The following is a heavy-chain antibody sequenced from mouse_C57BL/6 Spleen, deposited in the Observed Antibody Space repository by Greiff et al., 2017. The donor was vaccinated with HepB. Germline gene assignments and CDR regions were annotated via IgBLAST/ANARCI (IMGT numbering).Heavy chain of an antibody. CDR3: ARNGGLGFAY. CDR2: INPNNGGT. CDR1: GYTFTDYY. J-gene: IGHJ3*01. V-gene: IGHV1-26*01. Sequence: VQLQQSGPELVKPGASVKISCKASGYTFTDYYINWVKQSHGKSLEWIGDINPNNGGTSYNQKFKGKATLTVDKSSSTAYMELRSLTSEDSAVYYCARNGGLGFAYWGQGTLVTVSA.